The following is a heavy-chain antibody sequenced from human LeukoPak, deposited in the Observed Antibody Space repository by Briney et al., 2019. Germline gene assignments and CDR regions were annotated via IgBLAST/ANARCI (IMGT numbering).Heavy chain of an antibody. CDR3: ASSAPVAIPSFYYYGMDV. D-gene: IGHD3-10*01. CDR2: IVPIFGTA. J-gene: IGHJ6*04. Sequence: SVKVCCKAAGGTFSIYVISWVRQAPGQGLEWMGGIVPIFGTANYAQKYQGRVRITVDESTSTAYMELSSLRSEDTTVYYCASSAPVAIPSFYYYGMDVWGKGTTVTVSS. V-gene: IGHV1-69*13. CDR1: GGTFSIYV.